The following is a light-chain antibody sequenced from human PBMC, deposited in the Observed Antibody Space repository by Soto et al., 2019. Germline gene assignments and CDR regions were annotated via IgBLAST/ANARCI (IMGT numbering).Light chain of an antibody. Sequence: DIQITQSPATLSGSVGDRVTITCRASQSISSYLNWYQQKPGKAPKLLIYAASSLQSGVPSRFSGSGSGTDFTLTISSLQPDDFATYYCQQYNRYWTFGQGTKVDIK. V-gene: IGKV1-5*01. CDR1: QSISSY. CDR3: QQYNRYWT. J-gene: IGKJ1*01. CDR2: AAS.